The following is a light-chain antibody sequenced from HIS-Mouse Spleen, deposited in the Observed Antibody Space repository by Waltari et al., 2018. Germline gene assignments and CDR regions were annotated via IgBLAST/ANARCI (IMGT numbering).Light chain of an antibody. V-gene: IGLV2-23*03. J-gene: IGLJ2*01. CDR3: CSYAGSSTFEV. CDR1: SSDVGSYHL. CDR2: EGS. Sequence: QSALTQPASVAGSPGQPTTISSTGTSSDVGSYHLVSWYQQHPGKAPKLMIYEGSKRPSGVSNRFSGSKSGNTASLTISGLQAEDEADYYCCSYAGSSTFEVFGGGTKLTVL.